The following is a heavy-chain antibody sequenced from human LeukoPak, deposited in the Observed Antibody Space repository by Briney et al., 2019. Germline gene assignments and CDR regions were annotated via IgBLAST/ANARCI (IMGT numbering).Heavy chain of an antibody. D-gene: IGHD3-16*01. V-gene: IGHV4-34*01. CDR1: GGSFSGYY. CDR3: ARRAYDYVWGSPWFDY. CDR2: IYYSGST. Sequence: PSETLSLTCAVYGGSFSGYYWSWIHQPPRKGLEWIASIYYSGSTYYNPSLKSRVTISVDTSKNQFSLKLSSVTAADTAVYYCARRAYDYVWGSPWFDYWGQGTLVTVSS. J-gene: IGHJ4*02.